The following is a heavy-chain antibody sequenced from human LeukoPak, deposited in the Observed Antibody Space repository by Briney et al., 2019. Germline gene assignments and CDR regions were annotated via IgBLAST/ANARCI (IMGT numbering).Heavy chain of an antibody. V-gene: IGHV3-48*01. J-gene: IGHJ3*02. CDR1: TFTFRRYS. D-gene: IGHD5-18*01. CDR2: ISSSSSTI. Sequence: GGSLRLSCAASTFTFRRYSMNWVRQAPGKGLEWVSYISSSSSTIYYADSAKGRFTISRDNAKNSLYLQMNRLRAEDTAVYYCARATSGSYGSDAFEIWGQGTMVTVPS. CDR3: ARATSGSYGSDAFEI.